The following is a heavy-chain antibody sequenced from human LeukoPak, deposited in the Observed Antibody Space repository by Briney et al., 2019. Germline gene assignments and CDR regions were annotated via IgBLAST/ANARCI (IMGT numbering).Heavy chain of an antibody. D-gene: IGHD6-19*01. J-gene: IGHJ4*02. CDR1: GFTFDDYA. V-gene: IGHV3-9*03. CDR2: LSWNSGYI. CDR3: AREGRGMAGTGVAIDS. Sequence: GGSLRLSCAASGFTFDDYAMHWVRRAPGKGLEWVSGLSWNSGYIGYADSVKGRFTISRDDAKNSLYLQMNSLRPEDMALYYCAREGRGMAGTGVAIDSWGQGSLVTVSS.